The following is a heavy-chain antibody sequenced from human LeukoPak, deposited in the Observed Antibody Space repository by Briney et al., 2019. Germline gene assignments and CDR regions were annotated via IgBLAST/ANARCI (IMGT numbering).Heavy chain of an antibody. V-gene: IGHV1-69*02. Sequence: SVKVSCKASGGTFSSYTISWVRQAPGQGLEWMGRIIPILGIANYAQKFQGRVTITADKSTSTAYMELSSLTSEDTAVYYCARGIAEDYGGNSHVDYWGQGTLVTVSS. D-gene: IGHD4-23*01. J-gene: IGHJ4*02. CDR2: IIPILGIA. CDR3: ARGIAEDYGGNSHVDY. CDR1: GGTFSSYT.